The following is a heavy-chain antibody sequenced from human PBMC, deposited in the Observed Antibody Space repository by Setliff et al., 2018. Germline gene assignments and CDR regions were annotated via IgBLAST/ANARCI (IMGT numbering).Heavy chain of an antibody. CDR3: ARAGVAAADRKGLLEY. D-gene: IGHD6-13*01. CDR1: GYTLSRHY. J-gene: IGHJ4*02. Sequence: RASVKVSCKATGYTLSRHYMHWARQAPGQGLEWMGIINPGGGSASIVQKFQGRVTMTSXXXTSTVYXXXXXXXSEDTAVYYCARAGVAAADRKGLLEYWGQGTLVTVS. V-gene: IGHV1-46*01. CDR2: INPGGGSA.